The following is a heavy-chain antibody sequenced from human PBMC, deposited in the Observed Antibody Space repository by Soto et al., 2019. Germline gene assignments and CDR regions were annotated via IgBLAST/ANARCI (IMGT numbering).Heavy chain of an antibody. CDR1: GGSMSSYY. CDR2: IYYSGST. D-gene: IGHD4-17*01. Sequence: QVQLQESGPGLVKPSETLSLTCTVSGGSMSSYYWSWIRQPPGKGLEWIGYIYYSGSTNYNPSLKSRVTISVDTSKKQFSLKLTSVTAADTAVYYCARGPTVTGYYYYMDVWGKGTTVTVSS. V-gene: IGHV4-59*01. J-gene: IGHJ6*03. CDR3: ARGPTVTGYYYYMDV.